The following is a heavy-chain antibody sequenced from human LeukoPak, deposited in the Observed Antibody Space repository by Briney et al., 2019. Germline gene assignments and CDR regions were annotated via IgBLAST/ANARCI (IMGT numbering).Heavy chain of an antibody. CDR1: GGSISSYY. D-gene: IGHD3-10*01. Sequence: PSETLSLTCTVSGGSISSYYWSWIRQPAGKGLEGIGRIYSSGSTTYNPSLKSRVTMSVDTSKNQFSLKVTSVTAADTAVYYCARDSGTTGEVKFDPWGQGTLVTVSS. CDR2: IYSSGST. J-gene: IGHJ5*02. V-gene: IGHV4-4*07. CDR3: ARDSGTTGEVKFDP.